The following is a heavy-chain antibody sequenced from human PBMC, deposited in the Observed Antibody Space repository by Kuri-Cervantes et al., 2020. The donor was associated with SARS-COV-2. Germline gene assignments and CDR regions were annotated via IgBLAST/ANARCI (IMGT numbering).Heavy chain of an antibody. Sequence: SETLSLTCAVSGYSISSGYYWGWIRQPPGKGLEWIGSIYHSGSTYYNPSLKSRVTISVDTSKNQFSLKLSSVTAADTAVYYCARQGGYSSPSLDYWGQGTLVTVSS. CDR1: GYSISSGYY. CDR3: ARQGGYSSPSLDY. J-gene: IGHJ4*02. CDR2: IYHSGST. D-gene: IGHD6-6*01. V-gene: IGHV4-38-2*01.